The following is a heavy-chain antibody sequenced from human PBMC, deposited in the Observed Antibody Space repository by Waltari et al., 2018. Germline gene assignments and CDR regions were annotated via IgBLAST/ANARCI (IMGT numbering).Heavy chain of an antibody. CDR2: IYYSGST. J-gene: IGHJ4*02. Sequence: QVQLQASGPGLVKPSETLSLPCTVSGGSISSYYCSWIRQPPGKGLEWIGYIYYSGSTNYNPSLKSRVTISVDTSKNQFSLKLSSVTAADTAVYYCARGRFGELDYWGQGTLVTVSS. CDR3: ARGRFGELDY. V-gene: IGHV4-59*01. CDR1: GGSISSYY. D-gene: IGHD3-10*01.